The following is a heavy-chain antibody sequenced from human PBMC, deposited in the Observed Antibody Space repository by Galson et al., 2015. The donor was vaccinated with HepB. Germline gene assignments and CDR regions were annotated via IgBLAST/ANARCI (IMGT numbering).Heavy chain of an antibody. CDR2: ITGKGDST. Sequence: SLRLSCAASGFAFDSHAMSWVRQAPGRGLDWISGITGKGDSTFYADSVKGRFTVSRDNSNNMLYLQMNSLRAEDAGLYFSAKGYGLFDYWCQGILVTVSS. CDR1: GFAFDSHA. CDR3: AKGYGLFDY. V-gene: IGHV3-23*01. J-gene: IGHJ4*02. D-gene: IGHD3-16*01.